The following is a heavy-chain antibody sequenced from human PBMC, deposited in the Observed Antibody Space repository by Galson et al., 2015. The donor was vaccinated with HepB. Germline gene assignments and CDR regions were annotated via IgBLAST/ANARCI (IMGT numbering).Heavy chain of an antibody. J-gene: IGHJ6*02. Sequence: QSGAEVKKPGESLRISCKGSGYSFTSYWISWVRQMPGKGLEWMGRIDPSDSYTNYSPSFQGHVTISADKSISTAYLQWSSLKASDTAMYYCAVTYYYDSSAPPAYYYYYYGMDVWGQGTTVTVSS. V-gene: IGHV5-10-1*01. D-gene: IGHD3-22*01. CDR2: IDPSDSYT. CDR1: GYSFTSYW. CDR3: AVTYYYDSSAPPAYYYYYYGMDV.